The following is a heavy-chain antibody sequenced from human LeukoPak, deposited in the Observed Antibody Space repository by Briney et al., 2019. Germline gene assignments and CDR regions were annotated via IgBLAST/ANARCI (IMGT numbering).Heavy chain of an antibody. V-gene: IGHV3-11*01. CDR2: ISSSGSTI. Sequence: GGSLRLSCAASGFTFSDYYMSWIRQAPGKGLEWVSYISSSGSTIYYADSVKGRFTISRDNAKNSLYLQMNSLRAEDTAVYYCARAGPRYCTNGVCYTYYGMDVWGQGTTATVSS. D-gene: IGHD2-8*01. J-gene: IGHJ6*02. CDR3: ARAGPRYCTNGVCYTYYGMDV. CDR1: GFTFSDYY.